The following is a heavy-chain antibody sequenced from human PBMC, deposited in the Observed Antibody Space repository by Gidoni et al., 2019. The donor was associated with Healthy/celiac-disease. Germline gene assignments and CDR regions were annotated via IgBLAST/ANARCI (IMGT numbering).Heavy chain of an antibody. D-gene: IGHD4-17*01. CDR2: IYPGESDT. CDR1: GSSFTSYW. Sequence: EVQLLQSGAEGKKPGQSLNISCKGSGSSFTSYWIGWVRQMPGKGLEWQRIIYPGESDTRYSPSFQGQVTISADKSISTAYLQWSSLKASDTAMYYCASGYGDQHTNFDYWGQGTLVTVSS. J-gene: IGHJ4*02. CDR3: ASGYGDQHTNFDY. V-gene: IGHV5-51*01.